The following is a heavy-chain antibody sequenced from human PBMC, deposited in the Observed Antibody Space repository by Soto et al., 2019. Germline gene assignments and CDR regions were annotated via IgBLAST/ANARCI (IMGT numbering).Heavy chain of an antibody. CDR3: AKDGGQQWLGYFDY. Sequence: PSETLSLTCSVSGASISSGYYYWSWIRQHPGKGLEWIGHIYDSEITLYNPSLKSRVAISLDTSKNQFFLRLSSVTAADTAVYYCAKDGGQQWLGYFDYWGQGMPVTVSS. D-gene: IGHD6-19*01. J-gene: IGHJ4*02. CDR1: GASISSGYYY. CDR2: IYDSEIT. V-gene: IGHV4-31*03.